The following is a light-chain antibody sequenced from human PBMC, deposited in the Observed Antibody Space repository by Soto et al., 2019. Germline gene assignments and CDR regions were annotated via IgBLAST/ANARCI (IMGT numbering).Light chain of an antibody. CDR1: QGIRHY. Sequence: IQMTQSPSSLSASVGDRVTITCRASQGIRHYLAWYQQKPGKVPRLLIYDASTLESGVPSRFSGSGFGTEFSLTISSLQPDDFGSYYCQHMRTFGQGTKVDIK. V-gene: IGKV1-13*02. CDR3: QHMRT. J-gene: IGKJ1*01. CDR2: DAS.